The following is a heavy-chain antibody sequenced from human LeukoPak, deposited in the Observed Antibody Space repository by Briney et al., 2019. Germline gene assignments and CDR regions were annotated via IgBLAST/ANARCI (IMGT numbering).Heavy chain of an antibody. Sequence: SETLSLTCTVSGGSISSSSYYWGWIRQSPGKGLEWIGSIYYSGSTYYNPSLKSRVTISVDTSKNQFSLRLSSVTAADTAVYYCARGSLKSLRAFDIWGQGTMVTVSS. CDR3: ARGSLKSLRAFDI. CDR2: IYYSGST. CDR1: GGSISSSSYY. D-gene: IGHD3-10*01. V-gene: IGHV4-39*07. J-gene: IGHJ3*02.